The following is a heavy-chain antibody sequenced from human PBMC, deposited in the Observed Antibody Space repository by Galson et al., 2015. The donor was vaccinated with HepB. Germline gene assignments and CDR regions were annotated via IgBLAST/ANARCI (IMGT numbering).Heavy chain of an antibody. CDR3: ARGYSNYASNWFDP. J-gene: IGHJ5*02. Sequence: SLRLSCAASEFTFSNYWMNWLRQAPGKGLEWVANTKPDGSQKYYVDSAKGRFTISRDNAENSLYLQMNSLRVEDTAMYYCARGYSNYASNWFDPWGQGTLVTVSS. D-gene: IGHD4-11*01. CDR1: EFTFSNYW. V-gene: IGHV3-7*03. CDR2: TKPDGSQK.